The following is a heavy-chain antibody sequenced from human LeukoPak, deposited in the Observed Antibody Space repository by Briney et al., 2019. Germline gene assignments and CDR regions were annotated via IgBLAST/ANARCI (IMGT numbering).Heavy chain of an antibody. J-gene: IGHJ5*02. D-gene: IGHD3-10*01. CDR2: INPNSGGT. CDR1: GYTFTGYY. Sequence: GASVKVSCKASGYTFTGYYMHWVRQAPGQGLEWMGWINPNSGGTNYAQKFQGRVTMTRDTSISTAYMELSRLRPDDTAVYYCARGVLLWFGDLTRGWFDPWGQGTLVTVSS. CDR3: ARGVLLWFGDLTRGWFDP. V-gene: IGHV1-2*02.